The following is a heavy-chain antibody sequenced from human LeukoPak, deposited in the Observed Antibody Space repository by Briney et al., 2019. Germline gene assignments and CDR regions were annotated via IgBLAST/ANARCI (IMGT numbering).Heavy chain of an antibody. J-gene: IGHJ3*02. V-gene: IGHV3-7*04. CDR2: IKKDGSEK. CDR1: GLTFSTYW. CDR3: ARGNAFEI. Sequence: GGSLRLSCAASGLTFSTYWLSWVRQAPGKGLEWVANIKKDGSEKYYVDSVKGRFTISRDNAKNSLYLQMNSLRAEDTAVYYCARGNAFEIRGQGTMVTVSS.